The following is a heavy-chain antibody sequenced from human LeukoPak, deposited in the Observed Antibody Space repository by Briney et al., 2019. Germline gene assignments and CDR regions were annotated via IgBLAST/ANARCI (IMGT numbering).Heavy chain of an antibody. D-gene: IGHD2-15*01. J-gene: IGHJ4*02. Sequence: GGSLRLSCAASGFTFSNAWISWVRQAPGKGLEWVGRIKSKTDGGTTDYAAPVKGRFTISRDDSKNTLYLQMNSLRAEDTAVYYCARGGPDCSGGSCYDIDYWGQGTLVTVSS. CDR2: IKSKTDGGTT. CDR1: GFTFSNAW. V-gene: IGHV3-15*01. CDR3: ARGGPDCSGGSCYDIDY.